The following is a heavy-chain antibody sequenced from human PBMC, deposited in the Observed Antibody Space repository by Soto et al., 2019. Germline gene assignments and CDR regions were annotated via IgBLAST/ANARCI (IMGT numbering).Heavy chain of an antibody. J-gene: IGHJ4*02. Sequence: QVQLVQSGAEVKKPGASVKVSCKASGDTFTDYYIHWVRQAPGQGLEWMGTVNPSGGHTAYAQHSVGIMTMTRDTSTTTRYMELTSLASEDTGVYCCARGGHVVVVTAALDYWGQGTLVTVSS. CDR1: GDTFTDYY. V-gene: IGHV1-46*01. D-gene: IGHD2-21*02. CDR2: VNPSGGHT. CDR3: ARGGHVVVVTAALDY.